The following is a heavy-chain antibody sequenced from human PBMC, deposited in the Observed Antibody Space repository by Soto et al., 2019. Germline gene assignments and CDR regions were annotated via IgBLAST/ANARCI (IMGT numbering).Heavy chain of an antibody. CDR3: ARALDGTAFDX. J-gene: IGHJ4*02. Sequence: ASVKVSCKASGYTLTHYYMHWVRQAPGQGLEWMGWINPSSGDTYYTGKFQGRVTMTRDPSISAAHMELTGLRFDDTAVYYCARALDGTAFDXWGQGTLVTVSS. D-gene: IGHD1-26*01. CDR2: INPSSGDT. V-gene: IGHV1-2*02. CDR1: GYTLTHYY.